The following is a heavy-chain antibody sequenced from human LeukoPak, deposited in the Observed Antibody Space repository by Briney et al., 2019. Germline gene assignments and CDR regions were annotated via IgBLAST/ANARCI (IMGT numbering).Heavy chain of an antibody. D-gene: IGHD4-23*01. Sequence: GASVKVSCKASGYTFTGYYMHWVRQAPGQGLEWRGWINPNSGGTNYAQKFQGRVTMTRDTSISTAYMELSRLRSDDTAVYYCARVSRYGGNPFDYWGQGTLVTVSS. CDR1: GYTFTGYY. J-gene: IGHJ4*02. CDR2: INPNSGGT. V-gene: IGHV1-2*02. CDR3: ARVSRYGGNPFDY.